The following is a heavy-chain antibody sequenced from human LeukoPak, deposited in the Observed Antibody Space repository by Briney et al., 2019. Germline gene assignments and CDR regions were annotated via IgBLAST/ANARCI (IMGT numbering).Heavy chain of an antibody. CDR3: ARMAGHALDI. CDR2: IKPDGSDT. V-gene: IGHV3-74*01. D-gene: IGHD5-24*01. J-gene: IGHJ3*02. CDR1: GFTFTTHW. Sequence: PGGSLRLSCGASGFTFTTHWIHWVRQAPGKGLVWVSRIKPDGSDTNYADSVKGRFTISRDNAKNTVYLQMNSLRAEDTAVYYCARMAGHALDIWGQGTMVTVFS.